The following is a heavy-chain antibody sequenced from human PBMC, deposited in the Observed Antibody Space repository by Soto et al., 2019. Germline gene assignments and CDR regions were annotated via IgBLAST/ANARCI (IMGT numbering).Heavy chain of an antibody. V-gene: IGHV1-18*01. CDR1: GYTFTSYG. CDR2: ISAYNGNT. Sequence: ASVKVSCKASGYTFTSYGISWVRQAPGQGLEWMGWISAYNGNTNYAQKLQGRVTMTTDTSTSTAYMELRSLRSDDTAVYYCARRHDFWSGYYNWFDPWGQGTLVTVSS. CDR3: ARRHDFWSGYYNWFDP. J-gene: IGHJ5*02. D-gene: IGHD3-3*01.